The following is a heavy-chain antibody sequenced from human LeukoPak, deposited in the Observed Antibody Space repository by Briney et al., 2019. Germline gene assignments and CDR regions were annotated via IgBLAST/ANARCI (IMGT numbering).Heavy chain of an antibody. CDR1: GFTFSSYS. CDR3: ARARIFETYYDYDAFDI. J-gene: IGHJ3*02. D-gene: IGHD3-16*01. CDR2: ISSSSSYI. Sequence: GGSLRLSCAASGFTFSSYSMNWVRQAPGKGLEWVSSISSSSSYIYYADSVKGRFTISRDNAKNSLYLQMNSLRAEDTAVYYCARARIFETYYDYDAFDIWGQGTMVTVSS. V-gene: IGHV3-21*01.